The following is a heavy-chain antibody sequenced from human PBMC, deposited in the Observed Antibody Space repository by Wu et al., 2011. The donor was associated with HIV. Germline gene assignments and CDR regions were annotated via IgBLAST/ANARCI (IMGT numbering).Heavy chain of an antibody. V-gene: IGHV1-8*02. J-gene: IGHJ5*02. CDR3: AQMGSYWNWFDP. D-gene: IGHD1-1*01. CDR2: MNPNNGYT. CDR1: GYTFSNYD. Sequence: QVQLVQSGAEVKKPGASVKVSCKASGYTFSNYDINWVRQATGQGLEWMGWMNPNNGYTVYAQKFQGRVTMTRNTSISTAYMELSSLRSEDTAVYYCAQMGSYWNWFDPWGQGTLVTVSS.